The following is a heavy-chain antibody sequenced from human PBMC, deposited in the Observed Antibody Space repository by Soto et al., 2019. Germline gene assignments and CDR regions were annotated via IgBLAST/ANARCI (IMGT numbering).Heavy chain of an antibody. J-gene: IGHJ4*02. CDR1: GGSISSYY. V-gene: IGHV4-59*01. D-gene: IGHD2-15*01. Sequence: SETLSLTCTVSGGSISSYYWSWIRQPPGKGLEWIGYIYYSGSTNYNPSLKSRVTISVDTSKNQFSLKLSSVTAADTAVYYCARFDGSGRYFDYLGQFTLVTVSS. CDR2: IYYSGST. CDR3: ARFDGSGRYFDY.